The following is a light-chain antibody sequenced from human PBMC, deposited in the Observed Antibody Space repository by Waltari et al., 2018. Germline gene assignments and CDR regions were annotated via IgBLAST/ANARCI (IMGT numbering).Light chain of an antibody. CDR3: CSYAGGNTYV. V-gene: IGLV2-11*01. CDR2: NVN. Sequence: QSALTQPRSVSGSPGQSVTISCTGTSSNVGGYNYVFWYQHRPGKAPKLMIYNVNNRPSGVPDRCSGAKSANTASLTISGLQAEDEADYYCCSYAGGNTYVFGTGTKVTVL. J-gene: IGLJ1*01. CDR1: SSNVGGYNY.